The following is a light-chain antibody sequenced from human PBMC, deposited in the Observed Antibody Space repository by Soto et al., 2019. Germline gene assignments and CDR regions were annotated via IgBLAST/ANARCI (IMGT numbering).Light chain of an antibody. Sequence: DIVLTQSPGTLSLSPGESVTLSCRASHSVSSSHLAWYQQKPGQAPRLFIYGASRRASGIPDRFSGSRSGTDFTLTISRLQPEDFAVYSCQPYGTSRTFGGGTKVEIK. V-gene: IGKV3-20*01. J-gene: IGKJ4*01. CDR2: GAS. CDR3: QPYGTSRT. CDR1: HSVSSSH.